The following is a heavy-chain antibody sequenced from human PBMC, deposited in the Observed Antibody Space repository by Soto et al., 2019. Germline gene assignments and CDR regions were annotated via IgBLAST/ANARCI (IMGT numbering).Heavy chain of an antibody. J-gene: IGHJ6*02. Sequence: QVQLVESGGGVVQPGRSLRLSCAASGFTFNSYGMHWVLQAPGKGLEWVAVISYDGSDKYYADSVKGRFTISRDNSKNTVYLQKSSMRAEDTAVYYWAKDLYDFWSVSYAIGGCGQGATVTVSS. CDR1: GFTFNSYG. CDR2: ISYDGSDK. D-gene: IGHD3-3*01. CDR3: AKDLYDFWSVSYAIGG. V-gene: IGHV3-30*18.